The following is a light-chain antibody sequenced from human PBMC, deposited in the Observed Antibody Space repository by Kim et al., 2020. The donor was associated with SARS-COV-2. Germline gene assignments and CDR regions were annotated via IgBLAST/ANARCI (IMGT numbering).Light chain of an antibody. CDR3: QHYVNWPS. Sequence: SVSPGERATLSCRASQSVSTILAWYQQKPGQAPRLLIYGASTRATGVPGRFSGSGSGTDFTLTISSLQSEDFAAYYCQHYVNWPSFGQGTRLEIK. V-gene: IGKV3-15*01. CDR2: GAS. J-gene: IGKJ5*01. CDR1: QSVSTI.